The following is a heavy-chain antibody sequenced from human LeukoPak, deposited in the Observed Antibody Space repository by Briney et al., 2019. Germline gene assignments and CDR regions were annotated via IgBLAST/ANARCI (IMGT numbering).Heavy chain of an antibody. J-gene: IGHJ6*03. CDR1: GFTFSSYA. CDR3: AKDSAFYYIDV. D-gene: IGHD3-10*01. V-gene: IGHV3-30*02. Sequence: QPGGSLRLSCAASGFTFSSYAMHWVRQAPGKGLEWVAFIRYNGNNQYYADSVKGRFTISRDNSKNTLYLQMNSLKGDDTAVYYCAKDSAFYYIDVWGKGTTVIISS. CDR2: IRYNGNNQ.